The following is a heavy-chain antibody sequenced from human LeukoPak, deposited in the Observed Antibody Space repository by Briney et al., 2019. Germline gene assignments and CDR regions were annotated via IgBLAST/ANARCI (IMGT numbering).Heavy chain of an antibody. V-gene: IGHV3-7*01. J-gene: IGHJ4*02. CDR2: IKKDGSEK. D-gene: IGHD3-3*01. Sequence: GGSLRLSCAASGFTFSDYWMTWVRQAPGKGLEWVANIKKDGSEKYYVDSVRGRFTISRDNTKNSLYLQMSSLRVEDTAVYYCASWAGNTQSDSWSGPFDYWGQGTLVTVSS. CDR1: GFTFSDYW. CDR3: ASWAGNTQSDSWSGPFDY.